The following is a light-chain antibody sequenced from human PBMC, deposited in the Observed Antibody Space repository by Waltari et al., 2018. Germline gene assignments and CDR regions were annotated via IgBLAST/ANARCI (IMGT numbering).Light chain of an antibody. CDR3: QAWDSSTVV. V-gene: IGLV3-1*01. J-gene: IGLJ2*01. CDR1: KLGNKY. CDR2: RDK. Sequence: SYELTQPPSVSVSPGQTASITCSGDKLGNKYASWYRQKPGQSPVVVIYRDKKRPAVIPERFSGSNSGITATLTISGTQAMDEADYYCQAWDSSTVVFGGGTKLTVL.